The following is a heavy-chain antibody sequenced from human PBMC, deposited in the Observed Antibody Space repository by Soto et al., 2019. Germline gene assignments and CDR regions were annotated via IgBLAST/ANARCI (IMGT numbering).Heavy chain of an antibody. Sequence: QVQLQQWGAGLLKPSETLSLTCAVYGGSFSGYYWSWIRQPPGKGLEWIGEINHSGSTNYNPSLTRRXXIXVXQSKNQFSLKLSSVTAADTAVYYCSRAYSSSWYYGYWGQGTLVTVSS. J-gene: IGHJ4*02. CDR2: INHSGST. CDR3: SRAYSSSWYYGY. D-gene: IGHD6-13*01. CDR1: GGSFSGYY. V-gene: IGHV4-34*01.